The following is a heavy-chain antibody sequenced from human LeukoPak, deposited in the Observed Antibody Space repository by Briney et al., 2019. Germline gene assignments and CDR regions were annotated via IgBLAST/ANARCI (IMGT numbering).Heavy chain of an antibody. CDR2: IIPIFGTA. Sequence: SVKVSCKASGYTFTSYGISWVRQAPGQGLEWMGGIIPIFGTANYAQKFQGRVTITADESTSTAYMELSSLRSEDTAVYYCARASSCSGGSCYSPSNWFDPWGQGTLVTVSS. CDR1: GYTFTSYG. D-gene: IGHD2-15*01. V-gene: IGHV1-69*13. J-gene: IGHJ5*02. CDR3: ARASSCSGGSCYSPSNWFDP.